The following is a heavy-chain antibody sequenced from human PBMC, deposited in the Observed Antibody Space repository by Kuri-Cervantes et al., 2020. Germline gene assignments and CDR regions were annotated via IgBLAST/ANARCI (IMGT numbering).Heavy chain of an antibody. Sequence: GGSLRLSCVVSGSIFSCDWMQWVRQAPGKGLEWVSRINHDGTSTLHADSMRGRFTVSRGKSKNTLYLQMNSLRAEDTAIYYCAKFAGGWLVPGNRYFDYWGQGTLVTVSS. CDR3: AKFAGGWLVPGNRYFDY. V-gene: IGHV3-74*01. J-gene: IGHJ4*02. CDR2: INHDGTST. D-gene: IGHD6-19*01. CDR1: GSIFSCDW.